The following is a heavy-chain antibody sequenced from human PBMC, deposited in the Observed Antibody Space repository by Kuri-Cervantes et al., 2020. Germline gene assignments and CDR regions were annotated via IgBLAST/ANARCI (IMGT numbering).Heavy chain of an antibody. CDR1: GYSLTSYW. CDR2: IYPGDSDT. CDR3: ARPDRDCSGGSCSDAFDI. Sequence: GESLKISCKGSGYSLTSYWIGWVRQMPGKGLEWMGIIYPGDSDTRYSPSFQGQVTISADKSISTAYLQWSSLKASDTAMYYCARPDRDCSGGSCSDAFDIWGQGTMVTVSS. V-gene: IGHV5-51*01. J-gene: IGHJ3*02. D-gene: IGHD2-15*01.